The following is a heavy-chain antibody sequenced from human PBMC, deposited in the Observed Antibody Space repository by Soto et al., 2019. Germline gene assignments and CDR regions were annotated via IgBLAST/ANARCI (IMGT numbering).Heavy chain of an antibody. Sequence: GGSLRLSCAASGFTSDEYAMHWVRQAPGKGLEWVSGISWNSGTRGYVDSVKGRFTMSRDNAKNSLYLQMNSLRTEDTALYYCAKDASSGWYAGANDYYFDFWGQGTLVTVSS. CDR2: ISWNSGTR. D-gene: IGHD6-19*01. CDR1: GFTSDEYA. V-gene: IGHV3-9*02. J-gene: IGHJ4*02. CDR3: AKDASSGWYAGANDYYFDF.